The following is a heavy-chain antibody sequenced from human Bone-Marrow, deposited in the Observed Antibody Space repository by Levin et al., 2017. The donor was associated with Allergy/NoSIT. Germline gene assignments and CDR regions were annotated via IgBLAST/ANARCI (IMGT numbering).Heavy chain of an antibody. Sequence: GESLKISCAASGFTFSDSAMHWVRQPSGRGLEWVGRIRDKANSYATAYATSVKGRFTISRDDSKNTAYLQMNGLKTDDTAVYYCTYDFWSVYYPVVWGQGTLVTVSS. CDR3: TYDFWSVYYPVV. D-gene: IGHD3-3*01. J-gene: IGHJ4*02. CDR2: IRDKANSYAT. CDR1: GFTFSDSA. V-gene: IGHV3-73*01.